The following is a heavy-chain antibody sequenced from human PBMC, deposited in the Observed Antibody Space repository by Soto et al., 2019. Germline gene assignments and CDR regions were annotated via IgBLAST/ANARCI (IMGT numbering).Heavy chain of an antibody. CDR1: GFTVSSYA. Sequence: EVQLLESGGGLVQPGGSLRLSCAASGFTVSSYAMSWVRQAPGKGLDWVSAISGSGGSTYYADSVKGRFTISRDNSKNTLYLQMNSLRAEDTAVYYCSTDLGGLGAFDYWGQGTLGTGSS. J-gene: IGHJ4*02. V-gene: IGHV3-23*01. CDR3: STDLGGLGAFDY. CDR2: ISGSGGST. D-gene: IGHD1-26*01.